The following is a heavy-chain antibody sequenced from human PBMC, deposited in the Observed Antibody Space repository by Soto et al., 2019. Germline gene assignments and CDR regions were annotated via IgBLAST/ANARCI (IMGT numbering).Heavy chain of an antibody. D-gene: IGHD3-3*02. CDR3: ARGGATIFGVIDF. J-gene: IGHJ4*02. V-gene: IGHV1-46*01. CDR1: GYSFFSYY. Sequence: ASVKVSCKASGYSFFSYYIHWVRQAPGQGLEWMGRFLASGGNTDYAQRFRGRVSMTRDTSSTNTVSLELTSLTSDDTAVYYCARGGATIFGVIDFWGQGTQVTVSS. CDR2: FLASGGNT.